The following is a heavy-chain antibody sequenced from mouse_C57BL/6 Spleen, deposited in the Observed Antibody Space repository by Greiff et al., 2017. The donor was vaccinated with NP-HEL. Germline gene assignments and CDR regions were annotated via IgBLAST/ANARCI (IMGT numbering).Heavy chain of an antibody. D-gene: IGHD2-2*01. J-gene: IGHJ3*01. CDR3: TTYRRIYYGYWFAY. Sequence: VQLKQSGAELVRPGASVKLSCTASGFNIKDYYMHWVKQRPEQGLEWIGRIDPEDGDTEYAPKFQGKATMTADTSSNTAYLQLSSLTSEDTAVYYCTTYRRIYYGYWFAYWGQGTLVTVSA. V-gene: IGHV14-1*01. CDR2: IDPEDGDT. CDR1: GFNIKDYY.